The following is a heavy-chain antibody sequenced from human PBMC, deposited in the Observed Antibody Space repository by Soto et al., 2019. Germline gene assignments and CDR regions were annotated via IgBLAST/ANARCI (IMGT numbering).Heavy chain of an antibody. CDR2: IWYDGSKL. D-gene: IGHD3-9*01. J-gene: IGHJ5*02. CDR3: ERDEDTTGHFSWFDP. V-gene: IGHV3-33*01. CDR1: GFNFNKYG. Sequence: QVQLVESGGGVVQPGTSLRLSCAASGFNFNKYGMNWVRQTPGKGLEWVAGIWYDGSKLYYTESVEGRFFISRDNSKNKVSLQMNSLRVEDTAVYYCERDEDTTGHFSWFDPWGQGTLVTVSS.